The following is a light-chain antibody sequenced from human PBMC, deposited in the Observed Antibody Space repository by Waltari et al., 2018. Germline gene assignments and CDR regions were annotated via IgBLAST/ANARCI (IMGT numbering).Light chain of an antibody. CDR1: QSLLHSNGYNY. CDR2: LGS. Sequence: DIVMTQSPLSLPVTPGEPASISCRSSQSLLHSNGYNYLDWYLQKPGQSPQLLIYLGSNRASGVPDRFSGSGSGTDFTLKISRVEAEDVGVYYCMQALQTPNRFTFGPGTKVDIK. J-gene: IGKJ3*01. V-gene: IGKV2-28*01. CDR3: MQALQTPNRFT.